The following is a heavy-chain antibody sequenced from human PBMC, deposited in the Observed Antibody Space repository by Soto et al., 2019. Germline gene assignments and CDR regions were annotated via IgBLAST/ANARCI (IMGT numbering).Heavy chain of an antibody. CDR1: GGSFSGYS. J-gene: IGHJ3*02. CDR3: ARVGDFWSGSPNAFDI. CDR2: IYHSGST. Sequence: PSDTLSLTCSVYGGSFSGYSWSWIRQPPGKGLEWIGYIYHSGSTYYNPSLKSRVTISVDKSKNQFSLKLSSVTAADTAVYYCARVGDFWSGSPNAFDIWRQGKMVTVSS. D-gene: IGHD3-3*01. V-gene: IGHV4-34*01.